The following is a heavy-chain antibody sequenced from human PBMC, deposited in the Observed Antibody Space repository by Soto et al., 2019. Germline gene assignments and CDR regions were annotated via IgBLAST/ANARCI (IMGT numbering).Heavy chain of an antibody. CDR3: VRDSNWSYDY. D-gene: IGHD4-4*01. V-gene: IGHV3-7*01. J-gene: IGHJ4*02. CDR1: GFILRNYW. Sequence: PGGSLRLSCADSGFILRNYWMSWVRQAPGMGLQWVASIKEDGSEKYYVDPVKGRFTISRDNARNTLYLQMNSLRDEDTAMYYCVRDSNWSYDYWGQGILVTVSS. CDR2: IKEDGSEK.